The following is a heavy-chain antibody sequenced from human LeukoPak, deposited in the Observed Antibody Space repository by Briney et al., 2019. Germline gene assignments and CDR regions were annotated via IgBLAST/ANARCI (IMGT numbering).Heavy chain of an antibody. J-gene: IGHJ6*03. CDR2: ISSSSSYI. CDR3: ARDGSNYPLDYYYYMDV. D-gene: IGHD4-11*01. CDR1: GFTFSSYS. V-gene: IGHV3-21*01. Sequence: GGSLRLSCAASGFTFSSYSMNWVRQAPGKGLEWVSSISSSSSYIYYADSVKGRFTISRDNAKNSLYLQMNSLRAEDTAVYYCARDGSNYPLDYYYYMDVWGKGTTVTVSS.